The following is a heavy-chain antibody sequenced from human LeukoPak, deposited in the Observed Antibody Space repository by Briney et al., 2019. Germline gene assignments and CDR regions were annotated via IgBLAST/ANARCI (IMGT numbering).Heavy chain of an antibody. V-gene: IGHV3-72*01. CDR1: GFTFSDHY. Sequence: PGGSLRLSCAASGFTFSDHYMDWVRQAPGKGLEWVGRTRNKANSYTTEYAASVKGRFTISRDDSKNSLYLQMNSLRAEDTAVYYCARGLPRITIFGVVGWFDPWGQGTLVTVSS. D-gene: IGHD3-3*01. CDR2: TRNKANSYTT. J-gene: IGHJ5*02. CDR3: ARGLPRITIFGVVGWFDP.